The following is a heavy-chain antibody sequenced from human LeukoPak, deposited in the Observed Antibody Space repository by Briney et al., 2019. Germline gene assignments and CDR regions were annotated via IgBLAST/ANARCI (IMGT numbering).Heavy chain of an antibody. Sequence: SVKVSCKASGGTFSSYATSWVRQAPGQGLEWMGGIIPIFGTANYAQKFQGRVTITADESTSTAYMEVSSLRSEDTAVYYCATSIRFLEWLPPSGYMDVWGKGTTVTVSS. D-gene: IGHD3-3*01. V-gene: IGHV1-69*13. J-gene: IGHJ6*03. CDR1: GGTFSSYA. CDR3: ATSIRFLEWLPPSGYMDV. CDR2: IIPIFGTA.